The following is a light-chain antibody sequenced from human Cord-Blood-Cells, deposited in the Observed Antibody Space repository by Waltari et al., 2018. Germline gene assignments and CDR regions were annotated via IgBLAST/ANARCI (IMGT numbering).Light chain of an antibody. V-gene: IGLV3-21*04. Sequence: SYVLTQPPSVSVAPGKTARITCGGNNIGSKSVHWYQQKPGQAPVLVIYYDSDRPSGIPERFAGSNSGNTATLTSSRVEGGDEADDYCQVWDSSSDHYGFGTGTKVTVL. CDR2: YDS. CDR3: QVWDSSSDHYG. J-gene: IGLJ1*01. CDR1: NIGSKS.